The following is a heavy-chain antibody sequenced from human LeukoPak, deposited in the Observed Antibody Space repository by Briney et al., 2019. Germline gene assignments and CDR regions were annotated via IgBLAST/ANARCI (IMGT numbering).Heavy chain of an antibody. D-gene: IGHD2-15*01. J-gene: IGHJ4*02. Sequence: PSETLSLTCTVSGGSISSSSYYWGWIRQPPGKGLEWIGSIYYSGSTYYNPSLKSRVTISVDTSKNQFSLKLSSVTAADTAVYYCARQPTYCSGGSCYSASLFDYWGQGTLVTVSS. CDR1: GGSISSSSYY. CDR3: ARQPTYCSGGSCYSASLFDY. CDR2: IYYSGST. V-gene: IGHV4-39*01.